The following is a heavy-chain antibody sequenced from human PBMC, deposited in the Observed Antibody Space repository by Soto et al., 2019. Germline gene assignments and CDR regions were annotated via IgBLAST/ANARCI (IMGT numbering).Heavy chain of an antibody. Sequence: QVQLVQSGAEVKRPGASVKVSCKASGYTSPTYTITWVRQAPGLGLEWMGWITAYNGNTNYGQKCQGRVTMTTDTSTSTAYMELRSLRSDDTAVYYCASGRQQLAEDCVYSGNYGLDVWGQGTTVTVAS. J-gene: IGHJ6*02. CDR3: ASGRQQLAEDCVYSGNYGLDV. D-gene: IGHD6-13*01. V-gene: IGHV1-18*01. CDR2: ITAYNGNT. CDR1: GYTSPTYT.